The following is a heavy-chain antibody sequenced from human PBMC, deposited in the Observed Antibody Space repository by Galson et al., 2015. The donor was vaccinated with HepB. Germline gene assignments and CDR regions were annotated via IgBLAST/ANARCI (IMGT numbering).Heavy chain of an antibody. D-gene: IGHD1-26*01. J-gene: IGHJ6*02. Sequence: SLRLSCAASGFTVSNNYMSWVRQAPGKGLQWVSVINSADSTYYADSVKGRFTISRDNSKNTLYLQMNSLRAEDTAVYYCANSGSYRTYDYYGMDAWGQGTTVTVSS. V-gene: IGHV3-66*01. CDR2: INSADST. CDR3: ANSGSYRTYDYYGMDA. CDR1: GFTVSNNY.